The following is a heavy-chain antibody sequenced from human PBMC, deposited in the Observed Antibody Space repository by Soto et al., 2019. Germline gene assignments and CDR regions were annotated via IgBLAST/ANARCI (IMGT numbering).Heavy chain of an antibody. D-gene: IGHD1-26*01. Sequence: GGSLRLSCAASGFIFENFGMSWVRQAPGKGLEWISSISGCGFKKYYADSVKGRFTISRDNSKSTVYLELNNLSAEDTAVYHCAKNQGVELVPLATVDWFDPWGQGSVVTVSS. CDR1: GFIFENFG. CDR2: ISGCGFKK. CDR3: AKNQGVELVPLATVDWFDP. J-gene: IGHJ5*02. V-gene: IGHV3-23*01.